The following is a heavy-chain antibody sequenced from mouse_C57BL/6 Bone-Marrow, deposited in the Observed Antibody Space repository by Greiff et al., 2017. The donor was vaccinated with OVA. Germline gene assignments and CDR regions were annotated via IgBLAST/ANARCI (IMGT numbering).Heavy chain of an antibody. CDR3: SRRGSPFDY. CDR1: FYTFTIYF. J-gene: IGHJ2*01. CDR2: IYPRICNT. V-gene: IGHV1-81*01. D-gene: IGHD1-1*01. Sequence: SFNLSFNSSFYTFTIYFISCVNHRNGQFLDWIGEIYPRICNTYYNEKFKGKATLTADKSSSTAYMELRSLTSEDSAVYFCSRRGSPFDYWGQGTTLTVSS.